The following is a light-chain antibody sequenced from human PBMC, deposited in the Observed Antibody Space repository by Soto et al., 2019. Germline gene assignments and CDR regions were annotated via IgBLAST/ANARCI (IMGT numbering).Light chain of an antibody. CDR1: QGISAW. V-gene: IGKV1-12*01. CDR3: LHADSFPLT. Sequence: DIQMSQSPSSVSASVGDRVTITCRASQGISAWLAWYQQKPGRAPKLLIYSASTLQSGVPTRFSGSGSGTDFTLTISSLQPDDFATYYGLHADSFPLTCGGGTKVEMK. J-gene: IGKJ4*01. CDR2: SAS.